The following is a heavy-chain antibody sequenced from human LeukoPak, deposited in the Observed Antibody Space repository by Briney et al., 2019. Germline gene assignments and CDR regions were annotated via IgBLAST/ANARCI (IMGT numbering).Heavy chain of an antibody. CDR2: ISSSSSYI. CDR3: ARPQEDYYDSSGSFGMDV. D-gene: IGHD3-22*01. V-gene: IGHV3-21*01. J-gene: IGHJ6*04. CDR1: GFTLSGYS. Sequence: GGSLRLSYAASGFTLSGYSMNWVRQAPGKGLEWVSSISSSSSYIYYADSVKGRFTISRDNAKNSLYLQMNSLRAEDTAVYYCARPQEDYYDSSGSFGMDVWGKGTTVTISS.